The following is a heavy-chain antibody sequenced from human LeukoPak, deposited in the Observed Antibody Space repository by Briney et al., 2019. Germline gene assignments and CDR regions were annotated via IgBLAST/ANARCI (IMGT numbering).Heavy chain of an antibody. Sequence: PAGSLRLSCVASGFTFSSYWMTWVRHAPGNGLEWLANIKYDGSNKFYAASVKGRFTISRNNARNSLYLQMNSLRVEDTALYYCGTSLDAAINTGGQGVLVTVSS. D-gene: IGHD5-18*01. V-gene: IGHV3-7*01. CDR2: IKYDGSNK. CDR1: GFTFSSYW. J-gene: IGHJ4*02. CDR3: GTSLDAAINT.